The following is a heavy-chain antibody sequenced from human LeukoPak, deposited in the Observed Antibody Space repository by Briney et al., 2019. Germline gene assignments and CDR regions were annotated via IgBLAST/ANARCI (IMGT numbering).Heavy chain of an antibody. CDR1: GGSFSGYY. Sequence: SETLSLTCAVYGGSFSGYYWSWIRQPPGKGLEWIGEINHSGSTNYNPSLKSRLTISVDTSKSQFSLKLNSATAADTAVYYCARTSRHYYGSGSNLTPWPAGMDVWGQGTTVTVSS. CDR2: INHSGST. V-gene: IGHV4-34*01. J-gene: IGHJ6*02. D-gene: IGHD3-10*01. CDR3: ARTSRHYYGSGSNLTPWPAGMDV.